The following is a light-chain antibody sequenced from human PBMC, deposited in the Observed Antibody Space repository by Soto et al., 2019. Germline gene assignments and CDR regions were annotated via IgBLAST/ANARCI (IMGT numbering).Light chain of an antibody. Sequence: EIVLTQSPATLSLSPGERATLSCRASQSVSIYLAWYQQRPGQAPMLLIYDASNRATGNPARFSANGSWTAFSRTISSLAIEDFEVYDWQERVYCLIFGGGTNVEIK. CDR3: QERVYCLI. CDR1: QSVSIY. V-gene: IGKV3-11*01. J-gene: IGKJ4*01. CDR2: DAS.